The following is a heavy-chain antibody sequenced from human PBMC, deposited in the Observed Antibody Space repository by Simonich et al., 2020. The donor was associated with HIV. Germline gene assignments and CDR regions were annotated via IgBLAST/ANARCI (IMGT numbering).Heavy chain of an antibody. CDR3: ARDFRRYNWNYDAFDI. D-gene: IGHD1-7*01. CDR2: SSSSSTNI. Sequence: EVQLVESGGGLVQPGGSLTLSCAASGFTFSSYSMIWVRQAPGKGQEWNSDSSSSSTNINYADSLKGRFTISRDNAKNSLYLQMNSLRVEDTAVYYCARDFRRYNWNYDAFDIWGRGTMVTVSS. CDR1: GFTFSSYS. V-gene: IGHV3-48*01. J-gene: IGHJ3*02.